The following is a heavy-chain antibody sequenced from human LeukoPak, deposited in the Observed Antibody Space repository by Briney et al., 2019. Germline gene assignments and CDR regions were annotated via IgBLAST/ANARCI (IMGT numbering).Heavy chain of an antibody. J-gene: IGHJ4*02. CDR2: INSDGSST. V-gene: IGHV3-74*01. CDR1: GFTFSSYW. Sequence: GGSLRLSCAASGFTFSSYWMHWVRQAPGKGLVWVSRINSDGSSTSYADSVKGRFTISRDNAKNTLYLQMNSLRAEDTAVYYCARGFGQLWFGESLHYDYWGQGTLVTVSS. CDR3: ARGFGQLWFGESLHYDY. D-gene: IGHD3-10*01.